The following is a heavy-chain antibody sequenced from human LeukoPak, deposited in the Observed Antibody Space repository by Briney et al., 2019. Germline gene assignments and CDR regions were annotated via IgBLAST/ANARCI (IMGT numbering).Heavy chain of an antibody. CDR2: ISSSSSYI. Sequence: GGSLRLSCAASGLTFSSYSMNWVRQAPGKGLEWVSSISSSSSYIYYADSVKGRFTISRDNAKNSLYLQMNSLRAEDTAVYYCARAYQLLYYMDVWGKGTTVTVSS. V-gene: IGHV3-21*01. J-gene: IGHJ6*03. CDR1: GLTFSSYS. D-gene: IGHD2-2*01. CDR3: ARAYQLLYYMDV.